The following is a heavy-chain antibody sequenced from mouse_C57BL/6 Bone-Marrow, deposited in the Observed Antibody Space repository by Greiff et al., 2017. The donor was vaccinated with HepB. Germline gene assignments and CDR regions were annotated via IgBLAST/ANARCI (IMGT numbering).Heavy chain of an antibody. Sequence: EVMLVESGEGLVKPGGSLKLSCAASGFTFSSYAMSWVRQTPEKRLEWVAYISSGGDYIYYADTVKGRFTISRDNARNTLYLQMSSLKSEDTAMYYCTRGDYERNYCDYWGQGTTLTVSS. J-gene: IGHJ2*01. D-gene: IGHD2-4*01. CDR2: ISSGGDYI. CDR3: TRGDYERNYCDY. V-gene: IGHV5-9-1*02. CDR1: GFTFSSYA.